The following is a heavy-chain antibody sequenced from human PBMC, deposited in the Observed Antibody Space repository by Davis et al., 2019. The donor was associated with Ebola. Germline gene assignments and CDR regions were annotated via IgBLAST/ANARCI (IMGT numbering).Heavy chain of an antibody. CDR2: ISSSSSYI. CDR1: GFTVSSNY. V-gene: IGHV3-21*01. D-gene: IGHD4-17*01. J-gene: IGHJ6*03. Sequence: ESLKISCAASGFTVSSNYMSWVRQAPGKGLEWVSSISSSSSYIYYADSVKGRFTISRDNAKNSLYLQMNSLRAEDTAVYYCARKTTRYMDVWGKGTTVTVSS. CDR3: ARKTTRYMDV.